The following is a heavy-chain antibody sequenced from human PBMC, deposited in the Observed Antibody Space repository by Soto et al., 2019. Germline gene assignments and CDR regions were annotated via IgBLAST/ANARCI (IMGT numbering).Heavy chain of an antibody. J-gene: IGHJ3*02. D-gene: IGHD3-10*01. CDR1: VGSFSGYY. Sequence: PSETLSLTCAFYVGSFSGYYWSCIRHPPRKWLEWIGEINHSGSTNYNPSLKSRVTISVDTSKNQFSLKLSSVTAADTAVYYCARGRRLWFGELLFTADHDAFDILGQGTMVIVSS. CDR3: ARGRRLWFGELLFTADHDAFDI. V-gene: IGHV4-34*01. CDR2: INHSGST.